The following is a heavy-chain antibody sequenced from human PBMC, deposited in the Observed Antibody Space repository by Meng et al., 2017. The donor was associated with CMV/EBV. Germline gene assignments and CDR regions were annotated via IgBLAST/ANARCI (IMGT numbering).Heavy chain of an antibody. CDR2: ISAYNGNT. D-gene: IGHD2-15*01. Sequence: ASVKVSCKASGYTFTSYDISWVRQAAGQGLEGMGWISAYNGNTNYAQKLQGRVTMTTDTSTSTAYMELRSLRSDDTAVYYCSRVNEGTKGYVQPDTRSHYYYGMDVWGQGTTVTVSS. CDR3: SRVNEGTKGYVQPDTRSHYYYGMDV. J-gene: IGHJ6*02. V-gene: IGHV1-18*01. CDR1: GYTFTSYD.